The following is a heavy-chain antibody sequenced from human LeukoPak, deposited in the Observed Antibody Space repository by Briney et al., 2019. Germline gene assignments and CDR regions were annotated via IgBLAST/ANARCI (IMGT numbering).Heavy chain of an antibody. D-gene: IGHD5-18*01. J-gene: IGHJ4*02. Sequence: ASVKVSCKASGYTFTSYGISWVRQAPGQGLEWMGRIIPIFGIANYAQKFQGRVTITADKSTSTAYMELSSLRSEDTAVYYCARVDTAMPEDYWGQGTLVTVSS. CDR2: IIPIFGIA. V-gene: IGHV1-69*04. CDR1: GYTFTSYG. CDR3: ARVDTAMPEDY.